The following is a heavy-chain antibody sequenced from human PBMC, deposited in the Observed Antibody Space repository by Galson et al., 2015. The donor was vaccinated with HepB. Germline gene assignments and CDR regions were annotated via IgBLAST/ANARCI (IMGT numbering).Heavy chain of an antibody. D-gene: IGHD3-10*01. J-gene: IGHJ5*02. CDR3: ARGHSSPGLLWFREWWFDP. V-gene: IGHV3-33*01. CDR1: GFTFSSYG. Sequence: SLRLSCAASGFTFSSYGMHWVRQAPGKGLEWVAVIWYDGSNKYYADSVKGRFTISRDNSKNTLYLQMNSLRAEDTAVYYCARGHSSPGLLWFREWWFDPWGQGTLVTVSS. CDR2: IWYDGSNK.